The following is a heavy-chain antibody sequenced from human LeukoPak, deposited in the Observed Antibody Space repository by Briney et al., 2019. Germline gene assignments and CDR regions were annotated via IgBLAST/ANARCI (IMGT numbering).Heavy chain of an antibody. CDR1: GFTLSSHW. CDR2: INHDGREK. V-gene: IGHV3-7*03. J-gene: IGHJ4*02. Sequence: GGSLRLSCAASGFTLSSHWMSWVRQAPGKGLEWVANINHDGREKYYVGSVKGRFTISRDNAKNSLYLQMDSLSAEDLAVYYCARDEYWGQGTLVTVSS. CDR3: ARDEY.